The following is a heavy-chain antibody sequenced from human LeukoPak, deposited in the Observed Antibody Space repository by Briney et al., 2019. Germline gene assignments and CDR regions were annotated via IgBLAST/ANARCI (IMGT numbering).Heavy chain of an antibody. CDR3: ARGRGIVGATRLYYFDY. Sequence: GASVKVSCKASGYTFTGYYTHWVRQAPGQGLEWMGWINPNSGGTNYAQKFQGRVTMTRDTSISTAYMELSRLRSDDTAVYYCARGRGIVGATRLYYFDYWGQGTLVTVSS. D-gene: IGHD1-26*01. J-gene: IGHJ4*02. CDR2: INPNSGGT. V-gene: IGHV1-2*02. CDR1: GYTFTGYY.